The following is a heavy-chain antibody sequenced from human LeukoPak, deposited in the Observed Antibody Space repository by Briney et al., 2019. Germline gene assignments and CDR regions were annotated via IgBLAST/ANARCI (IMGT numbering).Heavy chain of an antibody. CDR2: ISYSGST. D-gene: IGHD4-23*01. CDR1: GGSISSYY. V-gene: IGHV4-59*01. CDR3: ARNSGGYAFHI. J-gene: IGHJ3*02. Sequence: SETLSLTCTVSGGSISSYYWSGIRQPPGKGLEWIGYISYSGSTNYNPSLKSRATISIDTSKTHFSLKLSSVTAAGTAVYFCARNSGGYAFHIWGQGTVVTVSS.